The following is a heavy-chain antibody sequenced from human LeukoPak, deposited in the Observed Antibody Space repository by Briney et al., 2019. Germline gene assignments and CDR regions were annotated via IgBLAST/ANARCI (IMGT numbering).Heavy chain of an antibody. CDR2: IYVGGST. CDR1: GLTVSGNY. J-gene: IGHJ2*01. Sequence: GGSLRLSCATSGLTVSGNYMSWVRQAPREGLEWVSLIYVGGSTYYADSVKGRFTISRDTSKNTLYLQMNSLRAEDTAVYYCARDYFNGTHSYSYFDLWGRGTLVTVSS. CDR3: ARDYFNGTHSYSYFDL. D-gene: IGHD3-10*01. V-gene: IGHV3-66*01.